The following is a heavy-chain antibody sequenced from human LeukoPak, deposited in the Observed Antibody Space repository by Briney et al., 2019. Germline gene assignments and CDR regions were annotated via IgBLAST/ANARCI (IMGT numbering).Heavy chain of an antibody. V-gene: IGHV4-34*01. J-gene: IGHJ4*02. D-gene: IGHD6-19*01. CDR2: INQSGST. CDR1: GGSFSGYY. Sequence: SETLSLTCAVYGGSFSGYYWSWIRQPPGKGLEWIGEINQSGSTNYNPSLKSRVTISVDTSKNQFSLKLSSVTAADTAVYYCARDRGSGWPDYWGQGTLVTVSS. CDR3: ARDRGSGWPDY.